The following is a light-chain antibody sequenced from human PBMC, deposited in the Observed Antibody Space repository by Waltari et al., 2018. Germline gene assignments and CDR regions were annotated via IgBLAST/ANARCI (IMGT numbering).Light chain of an antibody. CDR2: AAS. J-gene: IGKJ2*01. V-gene: IGKV1-NL1*01. CDR1: QDIRKS. Sequence: DIQMTQSPSSLSASVGNRVTITCRASQDIRKSLAWYQQKPGAAPKLLLYAASRLLSGVPSSFSGSASGTDYTLTITSLQPEDFATYYCQQYYSTPYTFGQGPKLEI. CDR3: QQYYSTPYT.